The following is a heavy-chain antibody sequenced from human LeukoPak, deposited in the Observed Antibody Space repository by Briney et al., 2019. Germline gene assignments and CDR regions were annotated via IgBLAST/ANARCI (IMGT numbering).Heavy chain of an antibody. CDR3: ARDGYCGGDCYSPSYGMDV. CDR1: GGSISSGGYY. CDR2: IYYSGST. Sequence: SETLSLTCTVSGGSISSGGYYWSWIRQHPGKGLEWIGYIYYSGSTYYNPSLKSRVTISVDTSKNQFSLKLSSVTAADTAVYYCARDGYCGGDCYSPSYGMDVWGQGTTVTVSS. V-gene: IGHV4-61*08. J-gene: IGHJ6*02. D-gene: IGHD2-21*02.